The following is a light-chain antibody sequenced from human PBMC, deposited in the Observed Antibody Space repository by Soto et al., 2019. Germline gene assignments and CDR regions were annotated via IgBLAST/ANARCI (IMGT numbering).Light chain of an antibody. V-gene: IGLV2-8*01. CDR2: EVN. CDR1: SSDVGAYNY. J-gene: IGLJ2*01. CDR3: SAYTGSNNLHVL. Sequence: QSALTQPPSASGSPGQSVTISCTGTSSDVGAYNYFSWYQQHPGKAPKVMIYEVNKRPSGVPDRFSGSKSGNTASLTVSGLQAEDEADYYCSAYTGSNNLHVLFGGGTKLTVL.